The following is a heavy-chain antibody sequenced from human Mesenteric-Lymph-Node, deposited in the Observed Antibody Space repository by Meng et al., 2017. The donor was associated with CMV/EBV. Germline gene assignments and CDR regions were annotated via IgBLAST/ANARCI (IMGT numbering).Heavy chain of an antibody. CDR1: TLSNYW. CDR2: IDGYGTSA. Sequence: TLSNYWTHWVRQAPGKGLLWVSRIDGYGTSARYADPVKGRFTIPRDDDTNTIYLQMSSLRAEDTAVYYCARDCAIRVGYYYYAMDVWGPGTTVTVSS. J-gene: IGHJ6*02. D-gene: IGHD2-2*02. V-gene: IGHV3-74*01. CDR3: ARDCAIRVGYYYYAMDV.